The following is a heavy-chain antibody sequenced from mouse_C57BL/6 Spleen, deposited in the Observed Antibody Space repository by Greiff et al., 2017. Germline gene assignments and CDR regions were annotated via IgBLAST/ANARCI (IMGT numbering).Heavy chain of an antibody. J-gene: IGHJ4*01. CDR3: TTLDYGSSEAMDY. CDR2: IDPENGDT. Sequence: EVQLQQSGAELVRPGASVKLSCTASGFNIKDDYMHWVKQRPEQGLEWIGWIDPENGDTEYASKFQGKATITAYTSSNTAYLQLSSLTSEDTAVYYCTTLDYGSSEAMDYWGQGTSVTVSS. CDR1: GFNIKDDY. V-gene: IGHV14-4*01. D-gene: IGHD1-1*01.